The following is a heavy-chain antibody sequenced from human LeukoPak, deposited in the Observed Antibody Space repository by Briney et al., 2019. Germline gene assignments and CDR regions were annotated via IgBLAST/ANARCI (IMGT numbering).Heavy chain of an antibody. Sequence: SETLSLTCAVYGGSFSGYYWSWIRQPPGKGLEWIGEINHSGSTNYNPSLKSRVTISVDTSKIQFSLKLSSVTAADTAVYYCARVAYGYGDYWGQGTLVTVSS. V-gene: IGHV4-34*01. CDR3: ARVAYGYGDY. CDR1: GGSFSGYY. J-gene: IGHJ4*02. CDR2: INHSGST. D-gene: IGHD5-18*01.